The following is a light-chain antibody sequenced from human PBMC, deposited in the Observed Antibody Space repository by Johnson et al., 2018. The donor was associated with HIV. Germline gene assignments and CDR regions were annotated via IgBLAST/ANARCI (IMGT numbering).Light chain of an antibody. CDR2: DNN. CDR1: SSNIGNIF. Sequence: QSVLTQPPSVSAAPGQKVTISCSGSSSNIGNIFVSWYQHLPGTAPNILIYDNNKRPSGIPDRFSGSKSGPSATLGITGLHTGDEADYYCGTRDSCLSAGGNVFGTGTKVTVL. CDR3: GTRDSCLSAGGNV. V-gene: IGLV1-51*01. J-gene: IGLJ1*01.